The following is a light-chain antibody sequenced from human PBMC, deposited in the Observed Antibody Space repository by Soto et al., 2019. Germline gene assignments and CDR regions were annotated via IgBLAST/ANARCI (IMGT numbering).Light chain of an antibody. J-gene: IGLJ2*01. V-gene: IGLV2-14*01. CDR1: SSDVGGYNY. CDR2: DVS. CDR3: SSYTSSSTLGV. Sequence: QSALTQPASLSGSPGPSITISCTGTSSDVGGYNYVSWYQQHPGQAPKLMIYDVSNRPSGVSNRFSGSKSGNTASLTISGLQAEDEADYYCSSYTSSSTLGVFGGGTKVTVL.